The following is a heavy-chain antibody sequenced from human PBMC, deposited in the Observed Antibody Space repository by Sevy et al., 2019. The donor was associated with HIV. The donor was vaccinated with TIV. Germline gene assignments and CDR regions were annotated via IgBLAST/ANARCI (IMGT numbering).Heavy chain of an antibody. J-gene: IGHJ3*02. Sequence: GGSLRLSCAASGFTFSSYAMSWVRQAPGKGLEWVSAISGSGGSTYYADSVKGRFTISRDNSKNTLYLQMNSLRAEDTAVYYCAKDQEYSYPYGRDAFDIWGQGTMVTVSS. D-gene: IGHD5-18*01. CDR2: ISGSGGST. V-gene: IGHV3-23*01. CDR1: GFTFSSYA. CDR3: AKDQEYSYPYGRDAFDI.